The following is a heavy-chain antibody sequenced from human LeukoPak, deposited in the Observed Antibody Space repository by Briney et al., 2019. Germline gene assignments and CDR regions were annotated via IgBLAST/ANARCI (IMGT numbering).Heavy chain of an antibody. CDR1: GFTFSSYG. CDR3: ARVLCSGGTCLDAFDI. D-gene: IGHD2-15*01. J-gene: IGHJ3*02. Sequence: GGSLRLSCVASGFTFSSYGMCWVRQAPGKGLEWVAVIWYDGSNKYYADSVKGRFTISRDNSKNTLYLQMNSLRAEDTAVYYCARVLCSGGTCLDAFDIWGQGTMVTVSS. V-gene: IGHV3-33*01. CDR2: IWYDGSNK.